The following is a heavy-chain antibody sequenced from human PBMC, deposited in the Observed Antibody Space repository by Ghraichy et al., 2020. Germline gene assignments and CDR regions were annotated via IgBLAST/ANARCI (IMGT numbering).Heavy chain of an antibody. Sequence: GGSLRLSCVGSGFTFSSYSMNWVCQSPGKGLEWVSYITSSSRTISYADSVKGRFTISRDNAQNSLYLQMNSLRDEDTGVYYCARASRVVRFYYYDGMDVWGPGTTVTF. CDR1: GFTFSSYS. J-gene: IGHJ6*02. CDR2: ITSSSRTI. V-gene: IGHV3-48*02. CDR3: ARASRVVRFYYYDGMDV. D-gene: IGHD4-23*01.